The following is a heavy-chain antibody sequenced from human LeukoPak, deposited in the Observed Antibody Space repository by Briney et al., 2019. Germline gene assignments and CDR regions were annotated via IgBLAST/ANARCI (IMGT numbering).Heavy chain of an antibody. V-gene: IGHV3-21*01. CDR3: AKGNPVVTRYDDYYYMDV. CDR1: GFTFSSYW. D-gene: IGHD4-23*01. J-gene: IGHJ6*03. CDR2: ISSSGSYI. Sequence: NPGGSLRLSCAASGFTFSSYWMSWVRQAPGKGLEWVSSISSSGSYIYYADSVKGRFTISRDNAKNSLYLQMNSLRAEDTAVYYCAKGNPVVTRYDDYYYMDVWGKGTTVTISS.